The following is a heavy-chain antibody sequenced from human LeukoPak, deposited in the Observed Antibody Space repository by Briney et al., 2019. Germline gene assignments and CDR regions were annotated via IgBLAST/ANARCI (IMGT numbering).Heavy chain of an antibody. V-gene: IGHV4-4*07. Sequence: SETLSLTCTVSGGSISSYYWSWIRQPAGKGLEWIGRIYTSGSTNYNPSLKSRVTMSLDTSKNHFSLKLSSVTAADTAVYYCARTTMVRGVITADSWGQGTLVTVSS. CDR3: ARTTMVRGVITADS. CDR1: GGSISSYY. CDR2: IYTSGST. D-gene: IGHD3-10*01. J-gene: IGHJ4*02.